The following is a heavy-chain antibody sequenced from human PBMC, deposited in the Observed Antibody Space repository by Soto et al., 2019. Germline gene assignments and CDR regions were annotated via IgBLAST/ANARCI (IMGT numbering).Heavy chain of an antibody. D-gene: IGHD6-19*01. V-gene: IGHV4-34*01. CDR1: GGSFSGYY. J-gene: IGHJ3*02. CDR3: ARTGYSSGWYKAAFDI. Sequence: SETLSFTCAVYGGSFSGYYWSWIRQPPGKGLEWIGEINHSGTTNYNPSLKSRVTISVDTPKNQFSLKLSSVTAADTAVYYCARTGYSSGWYKAAFDIWGQGTMVTVSS. CDR2: INHSGTT.